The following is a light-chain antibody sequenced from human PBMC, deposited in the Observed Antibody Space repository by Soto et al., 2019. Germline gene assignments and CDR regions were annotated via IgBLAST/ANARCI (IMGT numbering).Light chain of an antibody. CDR2: DVS. Sequence: SVLTQPASVSGYPGQAITISCTGTSSDVGGYNYVSWYQQHPGKAPKLMIYDVSNRPSGVSNRFSGSKSGNTASLTISGLQAEDEADYYCSSYTSSTGVFGTGTKVTVL. CDR3: SSYTSSTGV. CDR1: SSDVGGYNY. V-gene: IGLV2-14*01. J-gene: IGLJ1*01.